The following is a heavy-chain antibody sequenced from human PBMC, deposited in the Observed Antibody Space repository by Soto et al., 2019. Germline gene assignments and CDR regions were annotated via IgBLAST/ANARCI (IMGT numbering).Heavy chain of an antibody. CDR1: GGSISSGGYY. J-gene: IGHJ4*02. D-gene: IGHD3-3*01. V-gene: IGHV4-31*03. Sequence: SETLSLTCTVSGGSISSGGYYWSWIRQHPGKGLEWIGYIYYSGSTYYNPSLKSRVTISVDTSKNQFSLKLSSVTAADTAVYYCARADPSITIFGVVIRESGPLGVHFDYWGQGTLVTVSS. CDR3: ARADPSITIFGVVIRESGPLGVHFDY. CDR2: IYYSGST.